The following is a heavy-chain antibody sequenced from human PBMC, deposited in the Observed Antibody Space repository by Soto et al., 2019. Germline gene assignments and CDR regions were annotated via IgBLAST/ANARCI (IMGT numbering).Heavy chain of an antibody. Sequence: GASLKVSCKASGYTFTSYAMHWVRQAPGQRLEWMGWINAGNGNTKYSQKFQGRVTITRDTSASTAYMELSSLRSEDTAVYYCARDVAGNWFDPWGQGTLVTVSS. CDR3: ARDVAGNWFDP. CDR1: GYTFTSYA. CDR2: INAGNGNT. V-gene: IGHV1-3*01. D-gene: IGHD2-15*01. J-gene: IGHJ5*02.